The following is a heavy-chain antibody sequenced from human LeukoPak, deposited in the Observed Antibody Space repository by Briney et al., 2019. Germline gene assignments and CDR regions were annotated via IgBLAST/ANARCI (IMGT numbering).Heavy chain of an antibody. J-gene: IGHJ5*02. V-gene: IGHV3-74*01. CDR2: ITGDGSDI. D-gene: IGHD4-17*01. Sequence: GGSLRLSCKASGFTLNKYWMHWVRQAPGKGLVWVSRITGDGSDIAYADSVKGRFTVSRDDAKNTLFLQMTSLRVEDTAIYYCARDAYTTTSNWLDPWGQGTLVTVSS. CDR1: GFTLNKYW. CDR3: ARDAYTTTSNWLDP.